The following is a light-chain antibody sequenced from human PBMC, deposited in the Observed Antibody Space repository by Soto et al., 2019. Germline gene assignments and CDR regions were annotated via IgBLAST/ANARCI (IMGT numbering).Light chain of an antibody. Sequence: QSALTQPPSASGTPGQRVTISCSGSSSNIGSNTVNWYQQFPGTAPTLLIYNNNQRPSGVPDRFSDSKSGTSASLAISGLQSADEADYFCAAWDDSLNGYDFGTGTKLTVL. CDR1: SSNIGSNT. CDR2: NNN. V-gene: IGLV1-44*01. CDR3: AAWDDSLNGYD. J-gene: IGLJ1*01.